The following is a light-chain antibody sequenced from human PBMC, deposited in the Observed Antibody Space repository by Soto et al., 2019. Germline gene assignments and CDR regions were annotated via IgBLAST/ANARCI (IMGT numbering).Light chain of an antibody. CDR1: QSVSSN. CDR3: QQYNNWPPVT. Sequence: ETVMTQSPATLSVSPGERATLSCRASQSVSSNVAWYQQKLGQAPRLLIYGASTRATGVPDRFSGSGSGTEFTLTISSLQSEDFAVYYCQQYNNWPPVTFGQGTRLEIK. CDR2: GAS. V-gene: IGKV3-15*01. J-gene: IGKJ5*01.